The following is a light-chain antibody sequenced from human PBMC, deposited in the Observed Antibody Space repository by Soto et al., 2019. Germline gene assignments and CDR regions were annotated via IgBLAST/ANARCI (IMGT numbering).Light chain of an antibody. Sequence: QSVLTQPASVSGSPGQSITISCTGSNSDIGNYNIVSWYQQHPDKAPQLIIYEVTKRPSGVSNRFSGSKSGNTASLTISGLQAEDEGDYYCTSYTTRRLYVFGSGTKVTVL. J-gene: IGLJ1*01. CDR3: TSYTTRRLYV. V-gene: IGLV2-14*02. CDR1: NSDIGNYNI. CDR2: EVT.